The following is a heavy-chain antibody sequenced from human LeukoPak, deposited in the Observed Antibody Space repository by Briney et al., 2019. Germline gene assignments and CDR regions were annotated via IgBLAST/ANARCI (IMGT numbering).Heavy chain of an antibody. D-gene: IGHD3-10*01. CDR1: GYTFTSYG. Sequence: ASVKVSCKASGYTFTSYGISWVRQAPGQGLEWMGWISAYNGNTNYAQKLQGRVTMTTDTSTSTAYMELRSLRSDDTAVYYCARTQSPYGSGSYYDYWGQGTLVTVSS. CDR2: ISAYNGNT. J-gene: IGHJ4*02. CDR3: ARTQSPYGSGSYYDY. V-gene: IGHV1-18*01.